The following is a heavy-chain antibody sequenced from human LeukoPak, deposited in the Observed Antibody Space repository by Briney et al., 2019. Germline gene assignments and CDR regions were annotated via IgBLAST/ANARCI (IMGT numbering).Heavy chain of an antibody. V-gene: IGHV3-21*01. CDR1: GLTFSSYS. J-gene: IGHJ4*02. CDR2: ISSSSSYI. Sequence: PGGSLRLSCAASGLTFSSYSMNWVRQAPGKGLEWVSSISSSSSYIYYADSVKGRFTISRDNAKNSLYLQMNSLRAEDTAVYYCARDLYYYDSSGYDYWGQGTLVTVSS. D-gene: IGHD3-22*01. CDR3: ARDLYYYDSSGYDY.